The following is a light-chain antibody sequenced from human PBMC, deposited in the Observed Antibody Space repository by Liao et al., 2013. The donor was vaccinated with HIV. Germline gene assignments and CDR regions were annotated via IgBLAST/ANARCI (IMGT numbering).Light chain of an antibody. J-gene: IGLJ2*01. Sequence: SYELTQPPSVSVSPGQTASIICSEDKVGDKYVHWYQRRPGQSPVLVLYQDTKRPSGIPERFSGSDSGNTATLTISGTQAMDEADYYCQAWDSSTGDVGFGGGTKLTVL. V-gene: IGLV3-1*01. CDR2: QDT. CDR1: KVGDKY. CDR3: QAWDSSTGDVG.